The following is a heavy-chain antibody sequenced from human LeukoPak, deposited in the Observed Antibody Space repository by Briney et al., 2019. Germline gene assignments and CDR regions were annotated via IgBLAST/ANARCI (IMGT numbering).Heavy chain of an antibody. CDR2: IKQDGSEK. Sequence: PGGSLRLSCAASGFTFSSYWMSWVRQAPGKGLEWVANIKQDGSEKYYEDSVKGRFTISRDNAKNPLYLQMNSLRAEDTAVYYCARVKQRLVRLLGRDTTYNYYYYMDVWGKGTTVTVSS. J-gene: IGHJ6*03. D-gene: IGHD6-13*01. CDR1: GFTFSSYW. CDR3: ARVKQRLVRLLGRDTTYNYYYYMDV. V-gene: IGHV3-7*01.